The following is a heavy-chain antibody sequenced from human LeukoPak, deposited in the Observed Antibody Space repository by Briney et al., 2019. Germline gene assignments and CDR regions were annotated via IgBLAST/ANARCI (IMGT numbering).Heavy chain of an antibody. CDR1: GFTFSSYW. D-gene: IGHD2-2*02. V-gene: IGHV3-7*01. J-gene: IGHJ6*02. Sequence: GGSLRLSCAASGFTFSSYWMSWVRQAPGKGLEWGANIKKEGIEKYYVDSVKGRFTISRDNAKNSLYLQMNSLRAEDTAVYYCARDECSSTSCYIGGYYYYGMDVWGQGTTVTVSS. CDR2: IKKEGIEK. CDR3: ARDECSSTSCYIGGYYYYGMDV.